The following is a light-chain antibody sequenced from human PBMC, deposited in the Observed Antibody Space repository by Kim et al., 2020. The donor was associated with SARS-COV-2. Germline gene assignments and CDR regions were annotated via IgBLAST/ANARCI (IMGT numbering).Light chain of an antibody. J-gene: IGKJ4*01. CDR1: QGINNY. CDR3: LQHDNYPLT. V-gene: IGKV1-17*03. CDR2: AAS. Sequence: DIQMTQSPSAMSASVGDRVTITCRASQGINNYLAWFQQKPGKVLKRLIYAASSLESGVPSRFSGSGSGTEFTLTINSLQPEDFATYYCLQHDNYPLTFGGGTKVDIK.